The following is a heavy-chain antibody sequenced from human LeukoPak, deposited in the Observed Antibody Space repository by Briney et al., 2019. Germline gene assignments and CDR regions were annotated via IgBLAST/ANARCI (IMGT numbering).Heavy chain of an antibody. CDR1: GFTFDTYA. D-gene: IGHD2-15*01. Sequence: GGSLRLSCAASGFTFDTYAMTWVRQAPGKRLEWVSSISSGGTCIYYAESVRGRSTISRDNTKNFLYLQLSTLRVEDTAVYYCARDRPTGRSRGVVVQWGQGTLVTVSS. CDR2: ISSGGTCI. V-gene: IGHV3-21*01. CDR3: ARDRPTGRSRGVVVQ. J-gene: IGHJ4*02.